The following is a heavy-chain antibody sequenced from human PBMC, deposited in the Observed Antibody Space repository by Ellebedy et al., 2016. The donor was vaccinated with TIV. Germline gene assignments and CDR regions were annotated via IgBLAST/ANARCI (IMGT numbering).Heavy chain of an antibody. CDR2: VSAYNGDI. D-gene: IGHD3-10*01. CDR1: GYTFTNHG. CDR3: ATGRSMIRGFDY. Sequence: AASVKVSCKGSGYTFTNHGITWVRQAPGQGLEWMGRVSAYNGDIKYAQKFQDRVTMTTDTSTSSGYMELRSLRSDDTAVYFCATGRSMIRGFDYWGQGTLVTVSS. J-gene: IGHJ4*02. V-gene: IGHV1-18*01.